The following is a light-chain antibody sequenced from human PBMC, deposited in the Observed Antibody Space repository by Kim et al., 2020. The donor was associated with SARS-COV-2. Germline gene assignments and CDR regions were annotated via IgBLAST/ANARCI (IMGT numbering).Light chain of an antibody. CDR1: SSDVGGYNF. CDR2: EVN. CDR3: SSYAGNSHWV. J-gene: IGLJ3*02. Sequence: GQSVTISCTGTSSDVGGYNFVSWYQLHPGKAPKLVIYEVNKRPSGVPDRFSGSKSGNTASLTVSGLQSEDEADYYCSSYAGNSHWVFGGGTKVTVL. V-gene: IGLV2-8*01.